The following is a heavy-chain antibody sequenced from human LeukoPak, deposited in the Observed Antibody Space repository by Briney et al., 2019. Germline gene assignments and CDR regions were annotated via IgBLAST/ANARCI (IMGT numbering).Heavy chain of an antibody. D-gene: IGHD1-26*01. CDR3: ARGEIRVPLNWFDP. J-gene: IGHJ5*02. CDR1: GGSISSYY. CDR2: IYYSGST. Sequence: PSETLSLTCTVSGGSISSYYWSWLRQPPGKGLEWIGYIYYSGSTNYNPSLKSRVTISVDTSKNQFSLKLSSVTAADTAVYYCARGEIRVPLNWFDPWGQGTLVTVSS. V-gene: IGHV4-59*12.